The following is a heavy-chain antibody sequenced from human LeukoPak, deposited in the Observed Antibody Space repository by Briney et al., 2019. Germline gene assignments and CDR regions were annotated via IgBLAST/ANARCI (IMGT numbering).Heavy chain of an antibody. D-gene: IGHD2-2*01. CDR2: IYTSGST. Sequence: SQTLSLTCTVSGGSISSGSYYWSWIRQPAGKGLEWIGRIYTSGSTNYNPSLKSRVTISVDTSKNQFSLKLSSVTAADTAVYYCARDLSEAAAFFDDWGQGTLVTVSS. J-gene: IGHJ4*02. V-gene: IGHV4-61*02. CDR1: GGSISSGSYY. CDR3: ARDLSEAAAFFDD.